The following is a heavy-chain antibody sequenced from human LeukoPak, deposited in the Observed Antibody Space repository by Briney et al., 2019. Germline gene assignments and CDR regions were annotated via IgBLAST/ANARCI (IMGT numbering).Heavy chain of an antibody. Sequence: GGSLRLSCEASGFTLSSYAMSWVRQAPGKGLEWVSGIIDSGGITYYANSVKGRFTISRDNSKNTLYLQMSSLRAEDTAVYYCAKLGGQEVYNYYVGVWGKGTTVAVSS. J-gene: IGHJ6*03. CDR1: GFTLSSYA. V-gene: IGHV3-23*01. CDR3: AKLGGQEVYNYYVGV. CDR2: IIDSGGIT. D-gene: IGHD3-16*01.